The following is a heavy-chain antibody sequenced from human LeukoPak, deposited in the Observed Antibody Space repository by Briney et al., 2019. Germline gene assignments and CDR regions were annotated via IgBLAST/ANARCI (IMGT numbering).Heavy chain of an antibody. CDR2: IYYSGST. CDR1: GVSISSYY. J-gene: IGHJ4*02. CDR3: AYTAGLRFDY. D-gene: IGHD2-21*01. V-gene: IGHV4-59*01. Sequence: SETLSLTCTVSGVSISSYYWSWIRQPPGKGLEWIGYIYYSGSTNHNPSLKSRVTMSIDTSKSQFSLKLDSVTTADTAVYYCAYTAGLRFDYWGRGVLVTVSS.